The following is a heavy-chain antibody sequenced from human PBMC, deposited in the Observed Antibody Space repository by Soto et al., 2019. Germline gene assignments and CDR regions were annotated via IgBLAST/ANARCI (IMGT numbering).Heavy chain of an antibody. CDR1: GFIFSDLY. Sequence: QVQLVQSGGGLVRPGGSLRLSCAASGFIFSDLYMTWIRQAPGKGLEWLSYISGGGETIHYADSVKGRFTVSRDNARRSLYLQMNSLRAEDTAVYYCARLHGYSGYFDYWGQGTLVTVSS. CDR3: ARLHGYSGYFDY. V-gene: IGHV3-11*01. D-gene: IGHD5-18*01. J-gene: IGHJ4*02. CDR2: ISGGGETI.